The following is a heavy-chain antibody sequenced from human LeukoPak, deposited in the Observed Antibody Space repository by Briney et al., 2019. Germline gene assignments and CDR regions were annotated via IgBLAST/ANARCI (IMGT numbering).Heavy chain of an antibody. V-gene: IGHV3-74*01. D-gene: IGHD3-3*01. CDR3: ARDGTYDFWSGSPHNWFDP. Sequence: PGGSLRLSCAASGFTFSSYWTHWVRQAPGKGLVWVSRINSDGSSTSYADSVKGRFTISRDNAKNTLYLQMNSLRAEDTAVYYCARDGTYDFWSGSPHNWFDPWGQGTLVTVSS. J-gene: IGHJ5*02. CDR1: GFTFSSYW. CDR2: INSDGSST.